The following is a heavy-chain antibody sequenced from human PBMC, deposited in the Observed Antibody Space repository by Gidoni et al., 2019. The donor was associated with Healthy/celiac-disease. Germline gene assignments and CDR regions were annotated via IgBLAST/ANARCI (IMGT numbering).Heavy chain of an antibody. Sequence: QLQLQESGPGLVKPSEPLSLTCTVSGGSLGSSSYYWGWIRQPPGKGLEWIGSIYYSGSTYYNPSLKSRVTISVDTSKNQFSLKLSSVTAADTAVYYCARLQNRGLAFDIWGQGTMVTVSS. CDR3: ARLQNRGLAFDI. D-gene: IGHD3-16*01. J-gene: IGHJ3*02. CDR1: GGSLGSSSYY. CDR2: IYYSGST. V-gene: IGHV4-39*01.